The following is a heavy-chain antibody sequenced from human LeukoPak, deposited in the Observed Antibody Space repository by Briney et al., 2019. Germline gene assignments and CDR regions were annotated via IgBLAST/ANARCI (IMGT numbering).Heavy chain of an antibody. CDR3: ARDPRFDAVAGAAFDI. CDR1: GFTFSSYG. D-gene: IGHD6-19*01. Sequence: PGGSLRLSCAASGFTFSSYGMHWVRQAPGKGLEWVAVIWYDGSNKYYADSVKGRFTISRDNSKNTLYLQMNSLRAEDTAVCYCARDPRFDAVAGAAFDIWGQGTMVTVSS. V-gene: IGHV3-33*08. CDR2: IWYDGSNK. J-gene: IGHJ3*02.